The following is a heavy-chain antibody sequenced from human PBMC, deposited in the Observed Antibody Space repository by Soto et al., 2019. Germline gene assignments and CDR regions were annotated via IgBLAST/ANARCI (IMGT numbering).Heavy chain of an antibody. Sequence: PXGSLRLSCAASGVTFSSYPMHWVRQAPGKGLEWVAVISYDGSNKYYADSVKGRFTISRDNSKNTLYLQMNSLRAEDTAVYYCARDRITGTTGLSDYWGQGTLVTVSS. J-gene: IGHJ4*02. CDR3: ARDRITGTTGLSDY. CDR1: GVTFSSYP. CDR2: ISYDGSNK. V-gene: IGHV3-30-3*01. D-gene: IGHD1-7*01.